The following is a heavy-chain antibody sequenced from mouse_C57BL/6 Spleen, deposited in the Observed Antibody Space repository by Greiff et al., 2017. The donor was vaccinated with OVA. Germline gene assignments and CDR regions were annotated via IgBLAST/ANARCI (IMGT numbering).Heavy chain of an antibody. Sequence: EVKLVESGGGLVKPGGSLKLSCAASGFTFSDYGMHWVRQAPEKGLEWVAYISSGSSTIYYADTVKGRFTISRDNAKNTLFLQMTSLRSEDTAMYYCARKASITTVVGGYFDVWGTGTTVTVSS. J-gene: IGHJ1*03. CDR1: GFTFSDYG. D-gene: IGHD1-1*01. V-gene: IGHV5-17*01. CDR2: ISSGSSTI. CDR3: ARKASITTVVGGYFDV.